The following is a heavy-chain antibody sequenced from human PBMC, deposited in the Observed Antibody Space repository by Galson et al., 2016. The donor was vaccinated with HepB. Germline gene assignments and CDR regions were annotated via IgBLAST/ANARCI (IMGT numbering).Heavy chain of an antibody. D-gene: IGHD4-17*01. J-gene: IGHJ4*02. CDR1: GFTFDDYG. Sequence: SLRLSCAASGFTFDDYGLSWVRQAPGKGLEWVSGINWNGGSTGYADSVKGRFTISRDNANNSLYLQMNSLRAEDTALYYCARGMSHDYGVSADYWGQGTLVTVSS. V-gene: IGHV3-20*04. CDR2: INWNGGST. CDR3: ARGMSHDYGVSADY.